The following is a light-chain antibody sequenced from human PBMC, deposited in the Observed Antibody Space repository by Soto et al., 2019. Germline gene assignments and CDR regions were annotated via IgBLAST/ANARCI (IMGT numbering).Light chain of an antibody. V-gene: IGLV1-44*01. Sequence: QSVLNQPPSASGTPGQRATISCCGSNSNIGSDIVNCYQLLPGAAPEVLINTTNQRPSGVPERFSGSKSGTSASLAISGLQSEDEANSSCATWDGGLSGPFVFGTGTKVTVL. J-gene: IGLJ1*01. CDR3: ATWDGGLSGPFV. CDR2: TTN. CDR1: NSNIGSDI.